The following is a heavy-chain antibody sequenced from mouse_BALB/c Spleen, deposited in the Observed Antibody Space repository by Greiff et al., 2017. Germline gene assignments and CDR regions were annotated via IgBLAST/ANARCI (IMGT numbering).Heavy chain of an antibody. Sequence: VKVVESGAELVKPGASVKLSCKASGYTFTSYYMYWVKQRPGQGLEWIGEINPSNGGTNFNEKFKSKATLTVDKSSSTAYMQLSSLTSEDSAVYYCTRGSSYWYFDVWGAGTTVTVSS. V-gene: IGHV1S81*02. J-gene: IGHJ1*01. CDR1: GYTFTSYY. D-gene: IGHD1-3*01. CDR2: INPSNGGT. CDR3: TRGSSYWYFDV.